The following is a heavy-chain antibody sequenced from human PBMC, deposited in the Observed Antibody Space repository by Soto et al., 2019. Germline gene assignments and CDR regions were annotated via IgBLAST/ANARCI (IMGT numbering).Heavy chain of an antibody. CDR3: ARDQTDYYYMDV. V-gene: IGHV1-69*04. Sequence: KVSCKASGGTFSSYTISWVRQAPGQGLEWMGRIIPILGIANYAQKFQGRVTITADKSTSTAYMELSSLRSEDTAVYYCARDQTDYYYMDVWGKGTTVTVSS. CDR1: GGTFSSYT. CDR2: IIPILGIA. J-gene: IGHJ6*03.